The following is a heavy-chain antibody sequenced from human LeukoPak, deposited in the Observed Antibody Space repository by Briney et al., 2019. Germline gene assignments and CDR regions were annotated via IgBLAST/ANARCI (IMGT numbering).Heavy chain of an antibody. V-gene: IGHV1-46*01. CDR2: INPSGGST. D-gene: IGHD1-7*01. CDR1: GYTFTGYY. CDR3: AGVHGTGLRYFDY. Sequence: VASVKVSCKASGYTFTGYYMHWVRQAPGQGLEWMGIINPSGGSTSYAQKFQGRVTMTRDTSTSTVYMELSSLRSEDTAVYYCAGVHGTGLRYFDYWGQGTLVTVSS. J-gene: IGHJ4*02.